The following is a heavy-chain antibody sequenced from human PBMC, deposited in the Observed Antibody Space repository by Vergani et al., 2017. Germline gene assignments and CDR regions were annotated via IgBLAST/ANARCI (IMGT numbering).Heavy chain of an antibody. CDR3: VRRDFWVGPRTFDF. Sequence: QVQLQQWGAGLLKTSETLSLTCAVSGAAFNSYDWTWIRQSPGRGLEWIGEIDDKGKSICNPTLKSRVTMSVDNSKRQFSLNVTSVTATDSAMYYCVRRDFWVGPRTFDFWGAGTPVTVSS. D-gene: IGHD3-3*01. V-gene: IGHV4-34*01. CDR1: GAAFNSYD. J-gene: IGHJ3*01. CDR2: IDDKGKS.